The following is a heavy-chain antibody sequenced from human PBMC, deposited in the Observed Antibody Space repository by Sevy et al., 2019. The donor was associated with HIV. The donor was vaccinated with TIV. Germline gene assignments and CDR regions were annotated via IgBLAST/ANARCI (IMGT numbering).Heavy chain of an antibody. CDR1: GYTLNQLS. V-gene: IGHV1-24*01. CDR3: ATTKDYYESSGCPFDY. J-gene: IGHJ4*02. D-gene: IGHD3-22*01. CDR2: FDPEDGER. Sequence: ASVKVSCKVSGYTLNQLSMHWVRQAPGKGLEWMGSFDPEDGERFYAQKFQGRVTMTDDTSTDTAYTELSSLRSEDTAVYYCATTKDYYESSGCPFDYWGQGTLVTVSS.